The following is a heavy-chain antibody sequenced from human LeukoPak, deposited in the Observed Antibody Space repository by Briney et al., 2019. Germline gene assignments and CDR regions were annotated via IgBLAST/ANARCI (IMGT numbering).Heavy chain of an antibody. Sequence: GGSLRLSCAASGFTLRSYWMIWVRQPPGKGLVGVALVKGDGRTTIYADSVKGRFTISRDNAKNTLYLQMNSLRADDSGVYYCATGHSYGYDYWGQGTLVTVSS. CDR1: GFTLRSYW. D-gene: IGHD5-18*01. V-gene: IGHV3-74*01. CDR2: VKGDGRTT. J-gene: IGHJ4*02. CDR3: ATGHSYGYDY.